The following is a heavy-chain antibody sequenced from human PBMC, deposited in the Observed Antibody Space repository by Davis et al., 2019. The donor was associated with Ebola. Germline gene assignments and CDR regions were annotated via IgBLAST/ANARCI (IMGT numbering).Heavy chain of an antibody. CDR1: GYTFTSYD. J-gene: IGHJ3*02. Sequence: ASVKVSCKASGYTFTSYDINWVRQATGQGLEWMGWISAYNGNTAYAQILQGRVTMTTDTSTGTAYMELRSLRSDDTAVYFCARTSIVGTTTTASDIWGQGTMVTVSS. CDR2: ISAYNGNT. D-gene: IGHD1-26*01. V-gene: IGHV1-18*01. CDR3: ARTSIVGTTTTASDI.